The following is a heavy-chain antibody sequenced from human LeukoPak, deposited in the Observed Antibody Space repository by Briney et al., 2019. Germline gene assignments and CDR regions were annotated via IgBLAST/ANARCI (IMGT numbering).Heavy chain of an antibody. CDR1: GYTFTGYY. D-gene: IGHD6-13*01. Sequence: GASVKVSCKASGYTFTGYYMHWVRQAPGQGLEWMGWINPNSGGTNYAQKFQGRVTMTRDTSISTAYMELSSLRSDDTAVYYCARDLESSSWYDYYYMDVWGKGTTVTVSS. CDR3: ARDLESSSWYDYYYMDV. V-gene: IGHV1-2*02. J-gene: IGHJ6*03. CDR2: INPNSGGT.